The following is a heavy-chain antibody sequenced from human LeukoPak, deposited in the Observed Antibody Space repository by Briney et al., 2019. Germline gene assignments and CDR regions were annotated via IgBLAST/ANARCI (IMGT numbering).Heavy chain of an antibody. D-gene: IGHD3-22*01. CDR3: AKDGGDSSGYYYYYYYYGMDV. Sequence: GRSLRLSCAASGFTFSSYGMHWVRQAPGKGLEWVAVISYDGSNKYYADSVKGRFTVSRDNSKNTLYLQMNSLRAEDTAVYYCAKDGGDSSGYYYYYYYYGMDVWGQGTTVTVSS. CDR2: ISYDGSNK. CDR1: GFTFSSYG. J-gene: IGHJ6*02. V-gene: IGHV3-30*18.